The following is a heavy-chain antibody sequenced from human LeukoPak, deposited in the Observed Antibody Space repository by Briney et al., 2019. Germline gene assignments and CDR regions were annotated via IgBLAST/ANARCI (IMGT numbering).Heavy chain of an antibody. V-gene: IGHV3-7*01. Sequence: GGSLRLSCAASGFTFSNYWMSWVRQAPGKGLEWVANINQDGSEKYYVDSVKGRFTISRDNARSSLYLQMNSLRVEDTAVYYCARVRGSSGPGIFEHWGQGTLVPVSS. CDR1: GFTFSNYW. D-gene: IGHD6-19*01. CDR2: INQDGSEK. J-gene: IGHJ4*02. CDR3: ARVRGSSGPGIFEH.